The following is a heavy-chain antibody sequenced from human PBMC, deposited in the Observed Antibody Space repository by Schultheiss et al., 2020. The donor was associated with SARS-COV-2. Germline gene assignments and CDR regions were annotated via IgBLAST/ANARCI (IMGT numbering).Heavy chain of an antibody. J-gene: IGHJ3*02. CDR1: GFSLSTSGVG. CDR3: AHRLSGSLAFDI. D-gene: IGHD3-3*02. V-gene: IGHV2-5*01. CDR2: IYWNDDK. Sequence: SGPTLVKPTQTLTLTCTFSGFSLSTSGVGVGWIRQPPGKALEWLALIYWNDDKRYSPSLKSRLTITNDTSKNQVVLTMTNMDPVDTATYYCAHRLSGSLAFDIWGQGTMVTVSS.